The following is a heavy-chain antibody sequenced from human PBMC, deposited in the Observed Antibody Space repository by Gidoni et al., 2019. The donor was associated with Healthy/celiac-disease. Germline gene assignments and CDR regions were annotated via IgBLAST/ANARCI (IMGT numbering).Heavy chain of an antibody. D-gene: IGHD2-15*01. J-gene: IGHJ6*02. CDR2: IIPIFGTA. CDR1: GGTFGSYA. Sequence: VQLVQSGAEVRKPGSSAKVSCKTSGGTFGSYAISWVRQAPGKGLEWMGGIIPIFGTANYAQKFQGRVTITADESTSTAYMELSSLRSEDTAVYYCARDIVVVVAATYYYYYYGMDVWGQGTTVTVSS. V-gene: IGHV1-69*01. CDR3: ARDIVVVVAATYYYYYYGMDV.